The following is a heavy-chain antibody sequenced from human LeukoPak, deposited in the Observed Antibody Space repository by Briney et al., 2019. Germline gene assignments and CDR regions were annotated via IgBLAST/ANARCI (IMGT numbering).Heavy chain of an antibody. D-gene: IGHD2-15*01. V-gene: IGHV3-23*01. J-gene: IGHJ4*02. Sequence: GGSLRLSCAAPGFTFSSYAMSWVRQAPGKGLEWVSAISGSGGSTYYADSVKGRFTISRDNSKNTLYLQMNSLRAEDTAVYYCAKDTGNRVHCSGGICYHWGQGTLVTVSS. CDR3: AKDTGNRVHCSGGICYH. CDR2: ISGSGGST. CDR1: GFTFSSYA.